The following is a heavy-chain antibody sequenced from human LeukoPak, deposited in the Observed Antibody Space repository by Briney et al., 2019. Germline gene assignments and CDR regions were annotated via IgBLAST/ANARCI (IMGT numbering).Heavy chain of an antibody. CDR3: ARLPLSMSGYPPDY. J-gene: IGHJ4*02. Sequence: PGGSLRLSCAASGFTFSSYSMNWVRQAPGRGLEWVSYITSSSNYIYYADSVKGRFTISRDNAKNSVYLQLHSLRAEDTAVYYCARLPLSMSGYPPDYWGQGTLVIVSS. D-gene: IGHD3-3*01. CDR1: GFTFSSYS. V-gene: IGHV3-21*01. CDR2: ITSSSNYI.